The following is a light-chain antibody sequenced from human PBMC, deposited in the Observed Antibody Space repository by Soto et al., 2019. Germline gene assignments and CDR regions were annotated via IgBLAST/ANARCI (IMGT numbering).Light chain of an antibody. CDR1: QSVGST. J-gene: IGKJ4*01. CDR2: GAS. V-gene: IGKV3-15*01. CDR3: QQYHHWPPLT. Sequence: EIVMTQSPATLSVSPGERATLSCRASQSVGSTLAWYQQKPGQAPRLLIYGASTRATGVPARFSGRGSGTEFTLTISSLQAEDLAVYYCQQYHHWPPLTFGGGTKVEIK.